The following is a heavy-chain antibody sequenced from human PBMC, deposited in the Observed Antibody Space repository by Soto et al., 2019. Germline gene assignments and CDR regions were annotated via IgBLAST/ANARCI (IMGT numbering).Heavy chain of an antibody. V-gene: IGHV4-39*01. CDR1: GGSVTNSSYY. J-gene: IGHJ4*02. Sequence: SETLSLTCTVSGGSVTNSSYYWGWIRQSPGKGLEWIGSVYYSGRSYAKPSVKSRVTISVETSKNRFSLSLNSVTASDTAVYFCVSQRTTVPTQAYFDYWGPGARAT. CDR3: VSQRTTVPTQAYFDY. D-gene: IGHD4-17*01. CDR2: VYYSGRS.